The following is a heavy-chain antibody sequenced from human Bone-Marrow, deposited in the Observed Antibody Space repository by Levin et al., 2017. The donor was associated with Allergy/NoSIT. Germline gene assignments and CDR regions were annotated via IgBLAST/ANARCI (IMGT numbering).Heavy chain of an antibody. Sequence: ASVKVSCKASGYTFTSYDINWVRQATGQGLEWMGWMNPNSGNTGYAQKFQGRVTMTRNTSISTAYMELSSLRSEDTAVYYCARAQAPRGYYDSSGYYYLGAWNDAFDIWGQGTMVTVSS. CDR2: MNPNSGNT. V-gene: IGHV1-8*01. D-gene: IGHD3-22*01. CDR3: ARAQAPRGYYDSSGYYYLGAWNDAFDI. J-gene: IGHJ3*02. CDR1: GYTFTSYD.